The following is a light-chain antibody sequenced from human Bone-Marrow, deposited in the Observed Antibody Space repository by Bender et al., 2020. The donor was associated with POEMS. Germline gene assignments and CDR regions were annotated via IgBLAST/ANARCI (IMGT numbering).Light chain of an antibody. CDR2: QDS. Sequence: SYELTQPPSVSVSPGQTASITCSGDKLGDKYACWYQQKPGHSPILVIYQDSKRPSGIPERFSGSKSGTSASLAITGLQTEDEADYYCQSYDSSLSTIFGGGTKLTVL. CDR1: KLGDKY. CDR3: QSYDSSLSTI. V-gene: IGLV3-1*01. J-gene: IGLJ2*01.